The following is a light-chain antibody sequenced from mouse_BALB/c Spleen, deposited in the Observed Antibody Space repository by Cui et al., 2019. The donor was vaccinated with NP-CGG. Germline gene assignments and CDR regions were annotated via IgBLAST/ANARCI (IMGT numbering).Light chain of an antibody. CDR2: GTN. CDR3: ALWYSNHWV. V-gene: IGLV1*01. J-gene: IGLJ1*01. CDR1: TGPVTTSNY. Sequence: QAVATQESVLTTSPGETVTLTCRSSTGPVTTSNYANWVQEKPDHLFTGLIGGTNNRAPGVTARFSGSLIGDKTALTITGAQTEDEAIYFCALWYSNHWVFGGGTKLTVL.